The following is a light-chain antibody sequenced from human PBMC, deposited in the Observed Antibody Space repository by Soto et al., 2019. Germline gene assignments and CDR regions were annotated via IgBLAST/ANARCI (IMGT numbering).Light chain of an antibody. Sequence: EIVTTQSAARMTVSTGERATLSCRASQTVSSNLAWYQQKPGQAPRLLIYGAATRATGIPARFSGSGSGTEFTLTIRSLQSEDFAVYFCQQYNDWWTFGQGTKVDIK. CDR2: GAA. CDR1: QTVSSN. CDR3: QQYNDWWT. J-gene: IGKJ1*01. V-gene: IGKV3-15*01.